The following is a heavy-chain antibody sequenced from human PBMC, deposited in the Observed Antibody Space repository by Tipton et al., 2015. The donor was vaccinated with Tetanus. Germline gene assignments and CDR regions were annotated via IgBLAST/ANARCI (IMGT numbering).Heavy chain of an antibody. CDR1: GASISSAIYY. V-gene: IGHV4-39*07. J-gene: IGHJ5*02. CDR2: ISYSGAT. D-gene: IGHD3-10*01. Sequence: TLSLTCAVSGASISSAIYYWAWLRQTPGKGLEWIADISYSGATNSNPSLESRVSLSVDTWENEFSLRLTSVTAADTAIYSCAGGLVRWYEPWGRGTLVSVSS. CDR3: AGGLVRWYEP.